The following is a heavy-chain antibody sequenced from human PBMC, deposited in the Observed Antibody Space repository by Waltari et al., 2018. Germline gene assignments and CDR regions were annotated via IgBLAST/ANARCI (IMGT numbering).Heavy chain of an antibody. J-gene: IGHJ4*02. CDR1: GGTFSSYA. V-gene: IGHV1-69*04. CDR2: INPIIVTA. D-gene: IGHD5-12*01. Sequence: QVQLVQSGAEVKKPGSSVKVSCKASGGTFSSYAISWVRQAPGQGLEWMGRINPIIVTANYAKKFQGRVTITADKSTSTAYMELSSLRSEDTAVYYCASYAIMGYNSCDYWGQGTLVTVSS. CDR3: ASYAIMGYNSCDY.